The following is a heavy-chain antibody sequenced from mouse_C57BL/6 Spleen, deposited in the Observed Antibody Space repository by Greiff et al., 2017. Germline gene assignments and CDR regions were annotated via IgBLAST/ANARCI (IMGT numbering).Heavy chain of an antibody. CDR2: ISDGGSYT. Sequence: EVQLVESGGGLVKPGGSLKLSCAASGFTFSSYAMSWVRQTPEKRLEWVATISDGGSYTYYPDNVKGRFTISRDNAKNNLYLQMSHLKSEDTAMYYCAREDSNYLNWYFDVWGTGTTVTVSS. V-gene: IGHV5-4*01. D-gene: IGHD2-5*01. CDR1: GFTFSSYA. CDR3: AREDSNYLNWYFDV. J-gene: IGHJ1*03.